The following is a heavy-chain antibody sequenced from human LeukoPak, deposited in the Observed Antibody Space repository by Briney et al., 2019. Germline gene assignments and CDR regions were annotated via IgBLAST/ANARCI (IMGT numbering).Heavy chain of an antibody. V-gene: IGHV6-1*01. CDR1: GDSVSSNSAA. CDR3: AGGPPYCSSTRCRD. J-gene: IGHJ4*02. Sequence: SQTLSLTCAISGDSVSSNSAAWNWIRQSPSRGLEWLGRTYYRSKWYNDYAVSVKSRITINPDTSKNQFSLQLNSVTPEDTAVYYCAGGPPYCSSTRCRDWGQGTLVTVSS. CDR2: TYYRSKWYN. D-gene: IGHD2-2*01.